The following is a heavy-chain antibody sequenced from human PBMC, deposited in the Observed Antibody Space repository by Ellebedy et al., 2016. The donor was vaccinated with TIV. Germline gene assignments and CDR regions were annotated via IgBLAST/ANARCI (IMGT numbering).Heavy chain of an antibody. J-gene: IGHJ1*01. V-gene: IGHV1-69*13. CDR2: VVPIFTTT. Sequence: ASVKVSCKASGGTLSGYSITWVRQAPGQGLEWMGRVVPIFTTTDLAQKFQGRVTITADESTSTAYMEVSGLRSEDTAVYFCARGRFVPMEAPRYFQDWGQGTLVTVSS. D-gene: IGHD2-8*01. CDR1: GGTLSGYS. CDR3: ARGRFVPMEAPRYFQD.